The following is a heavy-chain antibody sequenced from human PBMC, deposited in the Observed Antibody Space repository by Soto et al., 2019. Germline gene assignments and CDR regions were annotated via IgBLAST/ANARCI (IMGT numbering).Heavy chain of an antibody. CDR1: GGSISRGGYY. D-gene: IGHD3-10*01. CDR2: LYYTGST. J-gene: IGHJ4*02. V-gene: IGHV4-31*03. Sequence: QVQLQESGPGLVKPSQTLSLTCSVSGGSISRGGYYWSWIRQHPGKGLEWIGYLYYTGSTSYNTSLKRRLTLSVDTSKTQFSLKLSSVTAADTAVYYCARFRGWPTYYFDYWGQGTLVTVSS. CDR3: ARFRGWPTYYFDY.